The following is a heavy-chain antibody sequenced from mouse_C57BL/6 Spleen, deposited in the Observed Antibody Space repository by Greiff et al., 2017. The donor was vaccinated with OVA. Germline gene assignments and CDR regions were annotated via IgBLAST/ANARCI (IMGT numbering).Heavy chain of an antibody. D-gene: IGHD2-5*01. V-gene: IGHV1-81*01. CDR2: IYPRSGNT. J-gene: IGHJ4*01. Sequence: VQLQQSGAELARPGASVKLSCKASGYTFTSYGISWVKQRTGQGLEWIGEIYPRSGNTYYNEKFKGKATLTADKSSSTAYMELRSLTSEDSAVYFCARTAPYYSNYENAMDYWGQGTSVTVSS. CDR1: GYTFTSYG. CDR3: ARTAPYYSNYENAMDY.